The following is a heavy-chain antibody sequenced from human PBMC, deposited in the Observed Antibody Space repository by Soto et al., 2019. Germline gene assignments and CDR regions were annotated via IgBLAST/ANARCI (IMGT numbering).Heavy chain of an antibody. D-gene: IGHD6-13*01. V-gene: IGHV4-59*01. CDR1: GGSISSYY. CDR3: ARDRYSSSWQNWFDP. Sequence: QVQLQESGPGLVKPSETLSLTCTVSGGSISSYYWSWIRQPPGKGLEWIGYIYYSGSTNYNPSLKSRVTISVDTSKNQFSLKLSSVTAADTAVYYCARDRYSSSWQNWFDPCGQGTLVTVSS. CDR2: IYYSGST. J-gene: IGHJ5*02.